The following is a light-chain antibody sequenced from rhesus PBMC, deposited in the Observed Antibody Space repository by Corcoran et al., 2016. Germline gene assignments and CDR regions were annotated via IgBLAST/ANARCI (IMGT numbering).Light chain of an antibody. V-gene: IGKV1-36*02. CDR3: LQGYSTPWT. J-gene: IGKJ1*01. CDR2: AAS. Sequence: DIQMTQSPSSLSASVGDRVTITCRASPGISDYLRWYQQKQGKATKRLIYAASSLESGVPSRFSGSGSGTEFTLTISSLQPEDFAAYYCLQGYSTPWTFGQGTKVEIK. CDR1: PGISDY.